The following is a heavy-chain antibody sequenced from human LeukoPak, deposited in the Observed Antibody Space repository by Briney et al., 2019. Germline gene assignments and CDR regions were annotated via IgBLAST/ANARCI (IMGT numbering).Heavy chain of an antibody. D-gene: IGHD1-26*01. CDR2: IYYSGST. CDR1: GGSISSYY. Sequence: SETLSLTCTVSGGSISSYYRSWIRQPPGKGLEWIGYIYYSGSTNYNPSLKSRVTISVDTSKNQFSLKLSSVTAADTAVYYCARSARRVGAYDYWGQGTLVTVSS. J-gene: IGHJ4*02. CDR3: ARSARRVGAYDY. V-gene: IGHV4-59*01.